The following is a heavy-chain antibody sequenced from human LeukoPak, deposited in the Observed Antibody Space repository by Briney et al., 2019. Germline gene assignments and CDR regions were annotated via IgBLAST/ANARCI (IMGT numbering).Heavy chain of an antibody. CDR3: AKDGAQYSSGPECDP. CDR1: GLPFSGTA. Sequence: PGGSLRLSCAASGLPFSGTAMSWVRQAPGKGLEWVSAISHDGMNAYYADSVKGLFTISRDNYKKTVSLEMRSLTAADTGVYYRAKDGAQYSSGPECDPRGQGALVTVSP. V-gene: IGHV3-23*01. J-gene: IGHJ5*02. D-gene: IGHD6-19*01. CDR2: ISHDGMNA.